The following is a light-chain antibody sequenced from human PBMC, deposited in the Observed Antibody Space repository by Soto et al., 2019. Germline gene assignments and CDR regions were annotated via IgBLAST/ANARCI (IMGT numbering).Light chain of an antibody. CDR3: QQYAGWPRT. J-gene: IGKJ4*01. Sequence: EVVMTQSPATVSVSPGERTSLSCRASQSIGTNLGWYQQKPGQAPRLLISKTSTRATGVPARFSGSGSGTEFTRTISSRQSEDIAGYDCQQYAGWPRTFGGGTKVDIK. CDR2: KTS. CDR1: QSIGTN. V-gene: IGKV3-15*01.